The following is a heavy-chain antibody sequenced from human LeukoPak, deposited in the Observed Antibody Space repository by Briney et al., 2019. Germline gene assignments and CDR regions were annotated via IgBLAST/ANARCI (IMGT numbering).Heavy chain of an antibody. CDR2: ISSSSSYI. V-gene: IGHV3-21*01. J-gene: IGHJ4*02. Sequence: PGGSLRLSCAASGFTFSSYAMSWVRQAPGKGLEWASSISSSSSYIYYADSVKGRFTISRDNAKNSLYLQMNSLRAEDTAVYYCARDGSAVNTIFGVVIIPNNFDYWGQGTLVTVSS. CDR1: GFTFSSYA. CDR3: ARDGSAVNTIFGVVIIPNNFDY. D-gene: IGHD3-3*01.